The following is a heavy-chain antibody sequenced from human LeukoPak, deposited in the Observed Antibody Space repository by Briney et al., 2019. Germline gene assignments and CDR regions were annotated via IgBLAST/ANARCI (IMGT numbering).Heavy chain of an antibody. J-gene: IGHJ6*03. CDR3: ATDSCFSTGESRYYYYYYMDV. CDR2: FDPEDGET. V-gene: IGHV1-24*01. CDR1: GYTLTELS. Sequence: ASVKVSCKVSGYTLTELSMHWVRQAPGKGLEWMGGFDPEDGETIYAQKFQGRVTMTEDTSTDTAYMELSSLRCEETGVDDCATDSCFSTGESRYYYYYYMDVWGKGTTVTVSS. D-gene: IGHD3-16*01.